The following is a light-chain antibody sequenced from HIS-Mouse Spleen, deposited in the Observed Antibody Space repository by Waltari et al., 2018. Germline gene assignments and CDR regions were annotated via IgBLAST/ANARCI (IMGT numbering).Light chain of an antibody. Sequence: QSALTQPASVSGSPGQSITISCTGTSSDVGGYNYVSWYQQHPGKAPKLMIYDVSNRRSGVSNRFSGSKSGNTASLTISGLQAEDEADYYCSSYTSSSTLEVFGGGTKLTVL. J-gene: IGLJ3*02. V-gene: IGLV2-14*03. CDR1: SSDVGGYNY. CDR3: SSYTSSSTLEV. CDR2: DVS.